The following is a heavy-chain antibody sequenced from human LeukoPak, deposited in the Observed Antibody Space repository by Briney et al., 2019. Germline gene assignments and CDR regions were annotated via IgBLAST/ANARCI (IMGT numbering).Heavy chain of an antibody. J-gene: IGHJ4*02. Sequence: SETLSLTCSVSGAFTSRYYWSWVRQPLGQGLEWIGNIFYSGNSKYNPSLTSRISMSVDTSKTQFSLELTSVTAADTPVYYCTRIDPLGFFDQWGPGTLVTVSS. CDR1: GAFTSRYY. CDR3: TRIDPLGFFDQ. CDR2: IFYSGNS. V-gene: IGHV4-59*08. D-gene: IGHD6-25*01.